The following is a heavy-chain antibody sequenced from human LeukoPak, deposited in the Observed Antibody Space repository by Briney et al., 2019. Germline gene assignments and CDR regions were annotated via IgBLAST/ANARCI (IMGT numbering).Heavy chain of an antibody. Sequence: GGSLRLSCAASGFTVSSNYMSWVRQAPGKGLEWVSVIYSGGSTYYADSVKGRFTISRDNSKNTLYLQMNSLRAEDTAVYYCARGFDFWSGYGYFDYWGQGTLVTVSS. CDR3: ARGFDFWSGYGYFDY. CDR2: IYSGGST. CDR1: GFTVSSNY. V-gene: IGHV3-66*01. D-gene: IGHD3-3*01. J-gene: IGHJ4*02.